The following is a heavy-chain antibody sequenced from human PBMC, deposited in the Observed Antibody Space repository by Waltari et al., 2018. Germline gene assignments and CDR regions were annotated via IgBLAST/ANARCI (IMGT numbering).Heavy chain of an antibody. CDR3: ARDASDYYGSGSPDY. Sequence: QVQLVQSGAEVKKPGASVKVSCKASGYTFTGYYMHWVRQAPGQGREWMGWINPNSGGTNYAQKFQGRVTMTRDTSISTAYMELSRLRSDDTAVYYCARDASDYYGSGSPDYWGQGTLVTVSS. V-gene: IGHV1-2*02. J-gene: IGHJ4*02. CDR1: GYTFTGYY. D-gene: IGHD3-10*01. CDR2: INPNSGGT.